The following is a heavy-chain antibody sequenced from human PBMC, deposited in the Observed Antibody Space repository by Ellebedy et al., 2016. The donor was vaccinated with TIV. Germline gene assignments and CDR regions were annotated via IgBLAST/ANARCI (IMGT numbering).Heavy chain of an antibody. Sequence: AASVKVSCKASGYTFTSYYMHWVRQAPGQGLEWMGIINPSGGSTSYAQKFQGRVTMTRDTSTSTVYMELSSLRSEDTAVYYCARGSSTRGRYYYYGMDVWGQGTTVTVSS. CDR3: ARGSSTRGRYYYYGMDV. V-gene: IGHV1-46*01. CDR1: GYTFTSYY. D-gene: IGHD2-2*01. J-gene: IGHJ6*02. CDR2: INPSGGST.